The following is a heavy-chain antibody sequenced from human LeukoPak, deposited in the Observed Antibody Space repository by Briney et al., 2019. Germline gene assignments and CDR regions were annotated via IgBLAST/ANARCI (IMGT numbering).Heavy chain of an antibody. V-gene: IGHV3-7*01. Sequence: GGSLRLSCAASGFTFSSHWMNWVRQAPGKGLEWVANVNQGGSEKNYVDSVKGRFTISRDNAKNSLYLQMNSLGVEDTAVYYCARDPDPIVGVSFDYWGQGTLVTVSS. CDR2: VNQGGSEK. CDR1: GFTFSSHW. D-gene: IGHD1-26*01. CDR3: ARDPDPIVGVSFDY. J-gene: IGHJ4*02.